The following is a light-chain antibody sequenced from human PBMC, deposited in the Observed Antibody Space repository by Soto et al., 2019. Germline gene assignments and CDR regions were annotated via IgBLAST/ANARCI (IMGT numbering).Light chain of an antibody. Sequence: DIQLTQSPSFLSASVGDRVTSTCRASQGISSYLAWYQQKPGKAPKLLIYAASTLQSGVPSRFSGSGSGTEFTLTISSLQPEDFATYYCQQLNSPVTFGQGTKLEIQ. CDR2: AAS. CDR3: QQLNSPVT. J-gene: IGKJ2*01. V-gene: IGKV1-9*01. CDR1: QGISSY.